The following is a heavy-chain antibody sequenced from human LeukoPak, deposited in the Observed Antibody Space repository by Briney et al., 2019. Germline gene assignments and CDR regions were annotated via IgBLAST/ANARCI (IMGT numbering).Heavy chain of an antibody. Sequence: ASVKVSCKASGYTFTSYYMHWVRQAPGQGLEWMGIINPSGGSTSYAQKFQGRVTMTRDMSTSTVYMELSSLRSDDTAVYYCARDMGWNYKWFDPWGQGTLVTVSS. J-gene: IGHJ5*02. D-gene: IGHD1-7*01. V-gene: IGHV1-46*01. CDR3: ARDMGWNYKWFDP. CDR1: GYTFTSYY. CDR2: INPSGGST.